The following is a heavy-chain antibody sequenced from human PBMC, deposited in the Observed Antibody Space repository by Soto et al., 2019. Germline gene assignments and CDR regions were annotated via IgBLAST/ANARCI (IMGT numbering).Heavy chain of an antibody. D-gene: IGHD3-3*01. CDR3: ARDNTDFCSGNYFGLYV. CDR1: GGSISSYH. CDR2: VYTSGSM. J-gene: IGHJ6*02. V-gene: IGHV4-4*07. Sequence: SETLSLTCIVSGGSISSYHWSWIRQPAGKGLEWIGRVYTSGSMNYNPSLKSRVTMSVDTSKKQFSLKLSSVTAADTAVYYCARDNTDFCSGNYFGLYVWGQRSTVTV.